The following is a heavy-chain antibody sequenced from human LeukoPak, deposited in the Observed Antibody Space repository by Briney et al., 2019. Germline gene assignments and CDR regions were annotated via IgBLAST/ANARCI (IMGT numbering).Heavy chain of an antibody. D-gene: IGHD3-22*01. V-gene: IGHV3-53*01. Sequence: PGMSLRLSCAASGFTVSSNYMSWVRQAPGKGLEWVSVFYSGGSTYYAGSVKGRFTISRDNSKNTLYLQMNSLRAEDTAVYYCARDLGYDSRGYFSGYFDYWGQGTLVTVSS. CDR1: GFTVSSNY. CDR3: ARDLGYDSRGYFSGYFDY. J-gene: IGHJ4*02. CDR2: FYSGGST.